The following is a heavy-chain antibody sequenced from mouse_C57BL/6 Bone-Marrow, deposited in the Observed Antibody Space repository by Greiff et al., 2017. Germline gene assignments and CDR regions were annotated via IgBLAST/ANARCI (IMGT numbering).Heavy chain of an antibody. V-gene: IGHV1-39*01. CDR1: GYSFTDYN. CDR3: ARRDDYDGGYFGY. CDR2: INPNYGTT. J-gene: IGHJ2*01. D-gene: IGHD2-4*01. Sequence: VQLQQSGPELVKPGASVKISCKASGYSFTDYNMNWVKQSNGKSLEWIGVINPNYGTTSYNQKFKGKATLTVDQSSITAFMQLNNLTSEDSAVYYCARRDDYDGGYFGYWGQGTTLTVSS.